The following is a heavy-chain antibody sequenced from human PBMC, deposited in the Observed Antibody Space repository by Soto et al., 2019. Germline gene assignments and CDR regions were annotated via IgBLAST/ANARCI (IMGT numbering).Heavy chain of an antibody. CDR1: GYSFTKNG. Sequence: QVQLVQSGTEVKKPGASVKVSCKTSGYSFTKNGLHWVRQAPGQRLEWMGWINPGNGDTKYSQKFQGRVTITRDTSATTAYMELSSLRSEDSAVFYCARTDCSSTSCYNYYYYGMDVWGQGTTVTVSS. J-gene: IGHJ6*02. CDR2: INPGNGDT. CDR3: ARTDCSSTSCYNYYYYGMDV. D-gene: IGHD2-2*01. V-gene: IGHV1-3*01.